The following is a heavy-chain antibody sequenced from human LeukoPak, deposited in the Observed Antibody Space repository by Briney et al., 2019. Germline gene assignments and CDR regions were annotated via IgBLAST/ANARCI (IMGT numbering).Heavy chain of an antibody. D-gene: IGHD3-10*01. CDR2: ISAYNGNT. Sequence: GASVKVSCKASGYTFTSYGISWVRRAPGQGLEWMGWISAYNGNTNYAQKLQGRVTMTTDTSTSTAYMELRSLRSDDTAVYYCAVTYYYGSGRRRMGFYFDYWGQGTLVTVSS. V-gene: IGHV1-18*01. CDR1: GYTFTSYG. J-gene: IGHJ4*02. CDR3: AVTYYYGSGRRRMGFYFDY.